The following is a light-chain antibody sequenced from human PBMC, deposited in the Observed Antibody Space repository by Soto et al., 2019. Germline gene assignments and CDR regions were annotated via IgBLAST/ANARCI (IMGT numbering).Light chain of an antibody. V-gene: IGLV1-40*01. J-gene: IGLJ3*02. CDR3: QSYDSGLHAWV. CDR2: GNN. Sequence: QSVLTQPPSVSGAPGQRVTISCTGSSSNIGAGYDVHWYQQLPGTAPKLLIYGNNNRPSWVPDRFSGSKSGTSASLAITGLQAEDEADYYCQSYDSGLHAWVFGGETKLTVL. CDR1: SSNIGAGYD.